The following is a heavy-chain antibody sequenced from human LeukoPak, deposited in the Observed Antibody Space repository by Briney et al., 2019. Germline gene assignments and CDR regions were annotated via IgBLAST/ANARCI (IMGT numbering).Heavy chain of an antibody. CDR3: ARGYCSGGSCYFDFDY. J-gene: IGHJ4*02. D-gene: IGHD2-15*01. CDR1: GYTFTSYA. Sequence: ASVKVSCKASGYTFTSYAMNWVRQAPGQRLEWMGWINAGNGNTKYSQEFQGRVTITRDTSASTAYMELSSLRSEDMAVYYCARGYCSGGSCYFDFDYWGQGTLVTVSS. V-gene: IGHV1-3*03. CDR2: INAGNGNT.